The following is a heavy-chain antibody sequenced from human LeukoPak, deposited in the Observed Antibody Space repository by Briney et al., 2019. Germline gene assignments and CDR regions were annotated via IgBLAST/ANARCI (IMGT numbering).Heavy chain of an antibody. D-gene: IGHD3-10*01. Sequence: GASVTVSCKASGYTFTSYGISWVRQAPGQGLEWMGWIGAYNGNTNYAQKLQGRVTMTTDTSTSTAYMELRSLRSDDTAVYYCARDLGAYGSGSYYVYWGQGTLVTVSS. CDR3: ARDLGAYGSGSYYVY. J-gene: IGHJ4*02. CDR2: IGAYNGNT. V-gene: IGHV1-18*01. CDR1: GYTFTSYG.